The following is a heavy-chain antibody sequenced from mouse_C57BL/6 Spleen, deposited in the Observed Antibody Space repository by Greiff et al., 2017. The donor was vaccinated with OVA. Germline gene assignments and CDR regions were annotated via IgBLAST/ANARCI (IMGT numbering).Heavy chain of an antibody. V-gene: IGHV1-74*01. J-gene: IGHJ2*01. CDR1: GYTFTSYW. CDR2: IYPSDSDT. D-gene: IGHD2-4*01. Sequence: QVQLQQPGAELVKPGASVKVSCKASGYTFTSYWMHWVKQRPGQGLEWIGRIYPSDSDTNYNQKFKGKATLTVDKSSSTAYMQLSSLTSEDSAVYYCAIDHYDYDGFDYWGQGTTLTVSS. CDR3: AIDHYDYDGFDY.